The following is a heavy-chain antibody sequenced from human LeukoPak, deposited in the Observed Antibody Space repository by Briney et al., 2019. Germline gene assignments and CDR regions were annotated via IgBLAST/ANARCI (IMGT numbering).Heavy chain of an antibody. Sequence: GRSLRLSCAASGFSFSSYGMHWVRQAPGKGLEWVAIVSNDGSTKYYADSVKGRFTISRDNSKNTLYLQMDSLRAEDSAVYYCAKDEGNTALFTHYFDTGAREPWSPSPQ. J-gene: IGHJ4*02. V-gene: IGHV3-30*18. CDR3: AKDEGNTALFTHYFDT. CDR2: VSNDGSTK. D-gene: IGHD5-18*01. CDR1: GFSFSSYG.